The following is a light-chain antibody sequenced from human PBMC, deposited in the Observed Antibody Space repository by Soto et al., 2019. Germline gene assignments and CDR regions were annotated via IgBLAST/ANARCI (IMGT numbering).Light chain of an antibody. CDR3: SSYAGSSNV. Sequence: QSALTQPPSASGSPGQSVAISCTGTSSDVGGYNYVSWYQQHPGKAPKLMIYEVNKRPSGVPDRFSGSKSGNTAFLTVSGLQAEDEADYYCSSYAGSSNVFGTGTKLTVL. V-gene: IGLV2-8*01. J-gene: IGLJ1*01. CDR2: EVN. CDR1: SSDVGGYNY.